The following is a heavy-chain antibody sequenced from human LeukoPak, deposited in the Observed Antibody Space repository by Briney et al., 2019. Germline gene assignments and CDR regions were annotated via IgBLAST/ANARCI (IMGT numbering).Heavy chain of an antibody. CDR2: IYYSGST. D-gene: IGHD1-14*01. CDR1: GGSISSYY. CDR3: ARSDRRYYYYMGV. Sequence: SETLSLTCTVSGGSISSYYWSWIRQPPGKGLEWIGYIYYSGSTNYNPSLKSRVTISVDTSKNQFSLKLSSVTAADTAVYYCARSDRRYYYYMGVWGKGTTVTVSS. J-gene: IGHJ6*03. V-gene: IGHV4-59*01.